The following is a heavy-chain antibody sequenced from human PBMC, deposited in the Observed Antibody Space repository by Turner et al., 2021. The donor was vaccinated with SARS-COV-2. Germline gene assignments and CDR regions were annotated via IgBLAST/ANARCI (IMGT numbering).Heavy chain of an antibody. CDR1: GGSMSSYY. Sequence: VQLPESGTGLEKPSETLSLTCTVAGGSMSSYYWSWIRQPPGKGLEWIGYIYYSGSTNYNPSLKSRVTISVYTSKNQFSLKLSSVTAADTAVYYCARDQAYCGGDCYDYYYYYGMDVWGQGTTVTVSS. D-gene: IGHD2-21*02. CDR2: IYYSGST. CDR3: ARDQAYCGGDCYDYYYYYGMDV. J-gene: IGHJ6*02. V-gene: IGHV4-59*01.